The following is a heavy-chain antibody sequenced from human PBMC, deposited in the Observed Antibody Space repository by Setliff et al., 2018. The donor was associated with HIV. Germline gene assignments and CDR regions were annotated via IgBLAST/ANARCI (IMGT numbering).Heavy chain of an antibody. CDR2: ISPTGTGT. D-gene: IGHD3-10*01. V-gene: IGHV3-23*01. J-gene: IGHJ6*03. CDR3: ARDGSKNYYYYYMDV. Sequence: PGGSLRLSCAASGITFSGYSMSWVRQAPGKGLEWVSAISPTGTGTYYADSVRGRFTISRDNSKNTLYLQMNSLRPEDTAVYYCARDGSKNYYYYYMDVWGKGTTVTVSS. CDR1: GITFSGYS.